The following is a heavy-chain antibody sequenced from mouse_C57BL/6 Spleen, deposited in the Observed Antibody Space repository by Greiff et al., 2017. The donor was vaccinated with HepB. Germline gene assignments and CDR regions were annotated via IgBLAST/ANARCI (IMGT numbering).Heavy chain of an antibody. CDR3: ASGVTTVVEGYFDV. D-gene: IGHD1-1*01. Sequence: EVQLQQSVAELVRPGASVKLSCTASGFNIKNTYMHWVKQRPEQGLEWIGRIDPANGNTTYDPKFQGKATITADTASNTAYLQLSSLTSVDTAIYYCASGVTTVVEGYFDVWGTGTTVTVSS. J-gene: IGHJ1*03. CDR2: IDPANGNT. V-gene: IGHV14-3*01. CDR1: GFNIKNTY.